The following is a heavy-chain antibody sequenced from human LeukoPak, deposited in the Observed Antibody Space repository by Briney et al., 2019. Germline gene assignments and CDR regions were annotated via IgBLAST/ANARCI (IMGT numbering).Heavy chain of an antibody. CDR2: ISSSGSTI. Sequence: GGSLRLSCAASGFTFSDCYMSWIRQAPGKGLEWVSYISSSGSTIYYADSVKGRFTISRDNAKNSLYLQMNSLRAEDTAVYYCARSMVRGVTNFDYWGQGTLVTVSS. CDR3: ARSMVRGVTNFDY. J-gene: IGHJ4*02. CDR1: GFTFSDCY. V-gene: IGHV3-11*01. D-gene: IGHD3-10*01.